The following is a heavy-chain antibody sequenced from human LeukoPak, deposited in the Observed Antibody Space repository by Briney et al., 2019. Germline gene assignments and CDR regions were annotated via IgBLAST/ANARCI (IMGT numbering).Heavy chain of an antibody. J-gene: IGHJ4*02. CDR3: ANRPYSNRESHY. CDR2: ISGSGGRI. Sequence: GGSLRLSCAASGFTFSSYAMSWVRQAPGKGLEWVSAISGSGGRIYYGASVKGRFTISRDNSKNTLYLQMNSLRAEDTAVYYCANRPYSNRESHYWGQGTLVTVSS. V-gene: IGHV3-23*01. CDR1: GFTFSSYA. D-gene: IGHD4-11*01.